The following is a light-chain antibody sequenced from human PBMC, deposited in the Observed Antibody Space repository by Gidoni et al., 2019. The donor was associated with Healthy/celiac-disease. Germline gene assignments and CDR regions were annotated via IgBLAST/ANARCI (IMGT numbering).Light chain of an antibody. Sequence: QSALTQPASVSGSPGQSNTISCTATSSDVGGYNYVTWYQQHPGKAPKPMIYEVSTRPSGVSNRFSGSKSGNTASLTISGLQAEDEADYYCSSYTSSSILVFGGGTKLTVL. CDR1: SSDVGGYNY. J-gene: IGLJ3*02. V-gene: IGLV2-14*01. CDR3: SSYTSSSILV. CDR2: EVS.